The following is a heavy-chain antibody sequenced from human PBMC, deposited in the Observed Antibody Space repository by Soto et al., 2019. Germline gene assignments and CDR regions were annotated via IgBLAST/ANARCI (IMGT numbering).Heavy chain of an antibody. Sequence: PSETLSLTCTVSGGSISSGDYYWSWIRQPPGKGLEWIGYIYYSGSTYYNPSLKSRVTISVDTSKNQFSLKLSSVTAADTAVYYCARRHIVVVPAAMSCFDYWGQGTLVTVSS. CDR2: IYYSGST. D-gene: IGHD2-2*01. CDR3: ARRHIVVVPAAMSCFDY. V-gene: IGHV4-30-4*01. J-gene: IGHJ4*02. CDR1: GGSISSGDYY.